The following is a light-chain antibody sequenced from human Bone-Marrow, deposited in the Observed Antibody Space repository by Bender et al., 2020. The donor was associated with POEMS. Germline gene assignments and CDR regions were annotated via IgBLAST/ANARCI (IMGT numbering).Light chain of an antibody. CDR2: EVT. CDR1: SSDVGRYKY. Sequence: QSALTQPPSASGSPGQSVTISCTGTSSDVGRYKYVSWYQQHPGKAPKLLIYEVTERSSGVPARFSGSKSGTSASLAISDIQSEDEGDYYCSSWDDSLSGWVFGGGTKLTVL. CDR3: SSWDDSLSGWV. J-gene: IGLJ3*02. V-gene: IGLV2-8*01.